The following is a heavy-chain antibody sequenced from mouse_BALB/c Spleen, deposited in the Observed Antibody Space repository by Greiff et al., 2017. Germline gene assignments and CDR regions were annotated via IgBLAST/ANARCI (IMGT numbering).Heavy chain of an antibody. J-gene: IGHJ4*01. CDR3: TRDKASSYANAMDY. CDR1: GFTFSSYT. V-gene: IGHV5-6-4*01. D-gene: IGHD6-1*01. CDR2: ISSGGSYT. Sequence: DVKLVESGGGLVKPGGSLKLSCAASGFTFSSYTMSWVRQTPEKRLEWVATISSGGSYTYYPDSVKGRFTISRDNAKNTLYLQMSSLKSEDTAMYYCTRDKASSYANAMDYWGQGTSVTVSS.